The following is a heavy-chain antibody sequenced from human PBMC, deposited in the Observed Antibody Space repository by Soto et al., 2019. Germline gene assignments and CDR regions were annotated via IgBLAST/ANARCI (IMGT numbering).Heavy chain of an antibody. CDR1: GFSLSTSGMC. D-gene: IGHD3-9*01. V-gene: IGHV2-70*01. CDR2: IDWDDDK. CDR3: ARIRYDIPGNNWFDP. Sequence: ASGPTLVNPTQTLTLTCTFSGFSLSTSGMCVSWIRQPPGKALEWLALIDWDDDKYYSTSLKTRLTISKDTSKNQVVLTMTNMDPVDTATYYCARIRYDIPGNNWFDPWGQGTLVTVSS. J-gene: IGHJ5*02.